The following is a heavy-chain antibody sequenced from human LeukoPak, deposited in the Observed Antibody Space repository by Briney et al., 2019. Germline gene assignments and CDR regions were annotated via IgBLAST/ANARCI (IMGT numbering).Heavy chain of an antibody. CDR1: GYTFTGYY. CDR3: ASLRITMVRGVIKTRDFDY. J-gene: IGHJ4*02. Sequence: GASVKVSCKASGYTFTGYYMHWVRQAPGQGLEWMGRINPNSGGTNYAQKFQGRVTMTRGTSISTAYMELSRLRSDDTAVYYCASLRITMVRGVIKTRDFDYWGQGTLVTVSS. V-gene: IGHV1-2*06. CDR2: INPNSGGT. D-gene: IGHD3-10*01.